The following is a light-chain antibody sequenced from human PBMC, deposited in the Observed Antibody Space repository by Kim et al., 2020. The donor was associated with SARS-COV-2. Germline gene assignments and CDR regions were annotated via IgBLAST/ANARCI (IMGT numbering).Light chain of an antibody. CDR3: QQRVSWPLI. CDR2: DAS. J-gene: IGKJ4*01. CDR1: LSLGKF. V-gene: IGKV3-11*01. Sequence: LSPGESATLSRRATLSLGKFLAWYQQKPGQAPRLLIYDASIRANGIPAMFSGSGSGTDFTLTISGLEPEDFAVYYCQQRVSWPLIFGGGAKVDIK.